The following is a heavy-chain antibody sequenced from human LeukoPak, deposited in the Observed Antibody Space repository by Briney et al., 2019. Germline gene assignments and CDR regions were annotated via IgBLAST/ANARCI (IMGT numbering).Heavy chain of an antibody. D-gene: IGHD1-1*01. J-gene: IGHJ4*02. CDR2: ISGSGDKT. CDR1: GFTFGDYA. CDR3: ARYSRTTGTTSNFDY. Sequence: PGGSLRLSCTASGFTFGDYAMSWVRQAPGKGLEWVSSISGSGDKTYYADSVKGQFTISRDNSKNTLYLQMNSLGAEDTAVYYCARYSRTTGTTSNFDYWGQGTLVTVSS. V-gene: IGHV3-23*01.